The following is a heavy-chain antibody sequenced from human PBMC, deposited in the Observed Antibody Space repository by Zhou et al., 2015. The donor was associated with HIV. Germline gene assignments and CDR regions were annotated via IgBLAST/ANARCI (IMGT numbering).Heavy chain of an antibody. J-gene: IGHJ3*01. CDR2: FIPMFGTA. V-gene: IGHV1-69*06. CDR3: TRSSGNYDYAFDV. CDR1: GGTFRNYA. Sequence: QVQLVQSGAEVKEPGSSVKVSCMASGGTFRNYAISWVRQAPGQGLEWMGGFIPMFGTAQTAQRFRGRLTITVDKFSNAAYMELSNLRSEDAAVYYCTRSSGNYDYAFDVWGQGTKVTVSS. D-gene: IGHD3-22*01.